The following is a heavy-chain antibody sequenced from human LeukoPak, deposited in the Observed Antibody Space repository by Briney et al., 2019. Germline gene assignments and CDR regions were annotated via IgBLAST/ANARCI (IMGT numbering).Heavy chain of an antibody. CDR2: ITASSTAI. CDR3: ARTYYDILTGYNPYFDY. D-gene: IGHD3-9*01. V-gene: IGHV3-21*01. CDR1: GFTFNTYT. J-gene: IGHJ4*02. Sequence: GTSLRLSCAASGFTFNTYTMNWVRQAPGKGLEWVSSITASSTAIYSADSVKGRFTISRDNAKNLLYLQMNSLRAEDTAVYYCARTYYDILTGYNPYFDYWGQGILVTVSS.